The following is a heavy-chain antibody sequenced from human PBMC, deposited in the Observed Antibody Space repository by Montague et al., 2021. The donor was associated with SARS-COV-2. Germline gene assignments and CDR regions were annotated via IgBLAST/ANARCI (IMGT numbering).Heavy chain of an antibody. CDR1: GGSISSGSYY. CDR2: IYTSGST. Sequence: TLSLTCTVSGGSISSGSYYWSWIRQPAGKGLEWIGRIYTSGSTNYNPSLKSRVTISVDTSKNQFSLKLSSVTAADTAVDYCAGGFRQMVLFNYYYHGMDVWGQGTTVTVSS. J-gene: IGHJ6*02. CDR3: AGGFRQMVLFNYYYHGMDV. V-gene: IGHV4-61*02. D-gene: IGHD3-10*01.